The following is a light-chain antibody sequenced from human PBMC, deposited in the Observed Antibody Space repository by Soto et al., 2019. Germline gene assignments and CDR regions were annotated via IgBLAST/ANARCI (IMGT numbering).Light chain of an antibody. CDR2: DAS. CDR1: QSISSW. CDR3: QQYNSRTSVT. Sequence: DIPMTQSPSTLSASVGDRVTITCRASQSISSWLAWYQQKPGKAPKLLIYDASSLESGVPSRFSGSGSGTEFTLTISSLQPDDFATYYCQQYNSRTSVTFGQGTKLEIK. J-gene: IGKJ2*01. V-gene: IGKV1-5*01.